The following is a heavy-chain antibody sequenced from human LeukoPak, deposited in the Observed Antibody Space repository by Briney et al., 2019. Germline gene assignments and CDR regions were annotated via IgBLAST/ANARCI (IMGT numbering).Heavy chain of an antibody. Sequence: ASVKVSCKASGYTFTSYGISWVRQAPGQGLEWMGWISAYNGNTNYAQKLQGRVTMTTDTSTSTAYMELRSLRSNDTAVYYCARDWGFELTYYDILTGYYEGGGYYFDYWGQGTLVTVSS. CDR3: ARDWGFELTYYDILTGYYEGGGYYFDY. J-gene: IGHJ4*02. V-gene: IGHV1-18*01. CDR1: GYTFTSYG. D-gene: IGHD3-9*01. CDR2: ISAYNGNT.